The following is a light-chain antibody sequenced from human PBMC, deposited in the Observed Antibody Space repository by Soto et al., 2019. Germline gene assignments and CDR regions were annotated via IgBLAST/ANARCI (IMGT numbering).Light chain of an antibody. Sequence: QSVLTQPASVSGSPGQSITISCTGTNSDVGGYNYVSWYQQHPGKAPELMIYEVSHRPSGVSNRFSGSKSDNTASLTISGLHAEDEADYYCSSYTSISTLYVFGTGTKATVL. CDR2: EVS. CDR1: NSDVGGYNY. CDR3: SSYTSISTLYV. V-gene: IGLV2-14*01. J-gene: IGLJ1*01.